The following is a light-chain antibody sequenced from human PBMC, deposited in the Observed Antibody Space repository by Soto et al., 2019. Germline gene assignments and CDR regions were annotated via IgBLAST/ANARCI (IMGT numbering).Light chain of an antibody. CDR1: QSISSW. CDR2: DAS. J-gene: IGKJ1*01. CDR3: QHYNSYPWT. Sequence: DIQMSQSPYTLSASVGDRVTITCRASQSISSWLAWYQQKPGKAPKLLIYDASSLESGVPSRFSGSGSGTEFTLTISSLQPDDFATYYCQHYNSYPWTFGQGTKVDIK. V-gene: IGKV1-5*01.